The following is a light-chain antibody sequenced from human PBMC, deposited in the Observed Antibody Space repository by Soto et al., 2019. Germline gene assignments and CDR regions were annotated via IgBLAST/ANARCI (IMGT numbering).Light chain of an antibody. CDR2: DVS. Sequence: QSVLTQPRSVSGSPGQSVTISCTGTSSDVGGFNHVSWYQQHPGKAPKLMIYDVSERPSGVPDRFSGSKSGNTASLTISGLLATDEAEYYCCSCAGMYVFGSGTKVTVL. CDR3: CSCAGMYV. CDR1: SSDVGGFNH. V-gene: IGLV2-11*01. J-gene: IGLJ1*01.